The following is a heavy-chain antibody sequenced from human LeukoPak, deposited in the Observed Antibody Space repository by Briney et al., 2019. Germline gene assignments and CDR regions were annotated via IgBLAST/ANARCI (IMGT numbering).Heavy chain of an antibody. Sequence: ASVKVSCKASGYTFTGYYMHWVRQAPGQGLEWMGWINPNSGGTNYAQKFQGRVTMTRDTSISTAYMELNRLRSDDTAVYYCARALSYYDILTGYYLGYYGMDVWGQGTTVTVSS. V-gene: IGHV1-2*02. CDR1: GYTFTGYY. J-gene: IGHJ6*02. D-gene: IGHD3-9*01. CDR2: INPNSGGT. CDR3: ARALSYYDILTGYYLGYYGMDV.